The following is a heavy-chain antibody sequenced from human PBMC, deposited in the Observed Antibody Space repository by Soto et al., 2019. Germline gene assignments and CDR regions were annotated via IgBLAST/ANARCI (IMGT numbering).Heavy chain of an antibody. V-gene: IGHV3-21*01. CDR1: GFTFSNYI. CDR3: ARSRYYYASSGYSYNFDS. CDR2: ISGDSGDI. Sequence: EVQLVESGGGLVKPGGSLRLSCAASGFTFSNYIMNWVRQAPGKGLEWVSSISGDSGDIYYADSVKGRFTISRDNAKNSLHLLMNSLRVEDTAVIYCARSRYYYASSGYSYNFDSWGQGTLVTVSS. D-gene: IGHD3-22*01. J-gene: IGHJ4*02.